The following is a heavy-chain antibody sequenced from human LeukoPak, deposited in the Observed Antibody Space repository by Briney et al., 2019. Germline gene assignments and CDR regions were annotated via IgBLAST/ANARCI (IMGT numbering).Heavy chain of an antibody. J-gene: IGHJ4*02. CDR1: GGSYSGYY. V-gene: IGHV4-34*01. D-gene: IGHD2-8*01. CDR3: ARALAPPAHYATNGV. CDR2: INHSGST. Sequence: SETLSLTCGVYGGSYSGYYWSWIRQPPGKGLEWIGEINHSGSTNYDPSLKSRVTISVDTSKNQFSLKLSSVTAADTAVYYCARALAPPAHYATNGVWGQGTLVTVSS.